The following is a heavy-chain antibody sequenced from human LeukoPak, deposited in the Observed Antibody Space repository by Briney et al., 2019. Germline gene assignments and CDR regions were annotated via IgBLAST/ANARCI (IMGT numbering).Heavy chain of an antibody. Sequence: GGFLRLSCAASGFTFSDYYMTWIRQAPGKGLEWFSYFSYGGATIYYADSVKGRFTISRDNAKNSLYLQMNSLRVEDTAVYYCASCCGLDIWGQGTMVTVYS. CDR3: ASCCGLDI. V-gene: IGHV3-11*01. CDR2: FSYGGATI. CDR1: GFTFSDYY. D-gene: IGHD2-15*01. J-gene: IGHJ3*02.